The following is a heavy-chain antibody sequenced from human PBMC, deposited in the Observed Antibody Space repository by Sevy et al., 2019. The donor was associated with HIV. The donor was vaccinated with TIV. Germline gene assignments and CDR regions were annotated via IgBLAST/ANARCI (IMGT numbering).Heavy chain of an antibody. CDR1: GFTFSSYS. V-gene: IGHV3-21*01. D-gene: IGHD3-3*01. CDR2: ISSGTSYI. J-gene: IGHJ3*02. Sequence: GGSLRLSCAASGFTFSSYSMNWVRQAPGKELEWISSISSGTSYIYYADSVKGRFTISRDNAKNSLYLQMNSLRAEDTAVYYCARDSGKYYDLWSGLSGDAFDIWGQGTMVTVSS. CDR3: ARDSGKYYDLWSGLSGDAFDI.